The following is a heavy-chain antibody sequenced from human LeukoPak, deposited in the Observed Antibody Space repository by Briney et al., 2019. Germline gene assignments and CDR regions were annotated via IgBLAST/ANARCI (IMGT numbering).Heavy chain of an antibody. Sequence: SLRLSCAASGFTFSDYYMSWVRQAPGKGLEWIGFIRSKAYGVTTEHAASVKGRFTISRDDSKSIAYLQMNSLKTEDTAVYYCSRADYYGSGSPICLDVWGKGTTVTVSS. CDR1: GFTFSDYY. J-gene: IGHJ6*04. D-gene: IGHD3-10*01. V-gene: IGHV3-49*04. CDR3: SRADYYGSGSPICLDV. CDR2: IRSKAYGVTT.